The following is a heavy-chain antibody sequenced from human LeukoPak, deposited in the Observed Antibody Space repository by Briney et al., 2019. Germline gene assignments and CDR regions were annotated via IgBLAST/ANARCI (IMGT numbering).Heavy chain of an antibody. V-gene: IGHV3-7*01. J-gene: IGHJ5*02. CDR2: IKQDGSAN. Sequence: GGSLRLSCVASGFTFSRYWMNWVRQAPGKGLEWVANIKQDGSANHYVDSVKGRFAISRDNAKNSLYLQMNSLRAEDTAVYYCARDPPYYYDSSGSNWFDPWGQGTLVTVSS. CDR1: GFTFSRYW. D-gene: IGHD3-22*01. CDR3: ARDPPYYYDSSGSNWFDP.